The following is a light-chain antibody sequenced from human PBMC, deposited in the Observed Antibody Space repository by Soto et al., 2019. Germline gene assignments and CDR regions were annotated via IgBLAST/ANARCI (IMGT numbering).Light chain of an antibody. V-gene: IGKV1-9*01. Sequence: DIQLTQSPSFLSPSIGERVTITGRASQVISTSLAWYQVKPGKAPKLLIYAASTLESGVPSRFSATVSGTEFSLTITSLQPEDFATYYCQQLFDSPITVGEGTRLEIK. CDR2: AAS. CDR3: QQLFDSPIT. J-gene: IGKJ5*01. CDR1: QVISTS.